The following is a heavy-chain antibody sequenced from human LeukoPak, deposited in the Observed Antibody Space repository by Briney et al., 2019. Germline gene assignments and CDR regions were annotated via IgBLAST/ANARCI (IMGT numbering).Heavy chain of an antibody. CDR1: GYTFTGYY. Sequence: ASVKVSCKASGYTFTGYYLHWVRQAPGQGLERMGRINPNSGGTNYAQKFQGRVTMTRDTSISTAYMELSRLRSDDTAVYYCARGGSYFYDSGTYPSDAFDIWGQGTMVTVSS. J-gene: IGHJ3*02. V-gene: IGHV1-2*06. CDR3: ARGGSYFYDSGTYPSDAFDI. CDR2: INPNSGGT. D-gene: IGHD3-22*01.